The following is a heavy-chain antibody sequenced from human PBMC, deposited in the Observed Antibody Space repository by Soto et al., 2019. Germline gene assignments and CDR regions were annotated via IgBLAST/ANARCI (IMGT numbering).Heavy chain of an antibody. V-gene: IGHV1-69*13. Sequence: SVKVSCKASGGTFSSYAISWVRQAPGQGLEWMGGIIPIFGTANYAQKFQGRVTITADESTSTAYMELSSLRSEDTAVYYCARGPFSSGSYGGPRWFDPWGQGTLVTVSS. J-gene: IGHJ5*02. D-gene: IGHD6-19*01. CDR1: GGTFSSYA. CDR3: ARGPFSSGSYGGPRWFDP. CDR2: IIPIFGTA.